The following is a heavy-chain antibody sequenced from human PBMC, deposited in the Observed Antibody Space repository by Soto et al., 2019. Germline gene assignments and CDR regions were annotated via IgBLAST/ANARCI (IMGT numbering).Heavy chain of an antibody. V-gene: IGHV4-31*03. CDR2: IYYSGLT. D-gene: IGHD1-1*01. CDR3: ARNRATGDPFDF. CDR1: GDSISSGDYY. Sequence: SETLSLTCTVSGDSISSGDYYWSWIRQHPGKGLEWIGYIYYSGLTYYNPSLKSRVSISVDTSKNQFFLNPNSVTAADTAVYFCARNRATGDPFDFWGQGTLVTVSS. J-gene: IGHJ4*02.